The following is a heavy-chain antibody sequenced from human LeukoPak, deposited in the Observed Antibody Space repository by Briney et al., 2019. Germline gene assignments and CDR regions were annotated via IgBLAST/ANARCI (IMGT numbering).Heavy chain of an antibody. CDR1: GGSINSGDYY. CDR3: ARGGRSGYLFEY. J-gene: IGHJ4*02. Sequence: QTLSLTCTVSGGSINSGDYYWTWIRQHPGKGLEWTGYIYSSGSTYYDPSLKSRLTMSVDTSKNQFSLKMSSVTAADTAVYYCARGGRSGYLFEYWGKGTLVTVSS. CDR2: IYSSGST. V-gene: IGHV4-31*03. D-gene: IGHD3-22*01.